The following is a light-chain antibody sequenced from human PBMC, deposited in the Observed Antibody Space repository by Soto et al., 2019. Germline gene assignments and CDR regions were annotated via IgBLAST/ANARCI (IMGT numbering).Light chain of an antibody. J-gene: IGLJ1*01. V-gene: IGLV1-44*01. Sequence: GSSSNIGSNTVSWYQQLPGTAPKLLIYDNDERPSGVPARFSGSKSGTSASLAISGLQSGDEGDYYCATWDDSRNGYVFGPGTKVTVL. CDR3: ATWDDSRNGYV. CDR2: DND. CDR1: SSNIGSNT.